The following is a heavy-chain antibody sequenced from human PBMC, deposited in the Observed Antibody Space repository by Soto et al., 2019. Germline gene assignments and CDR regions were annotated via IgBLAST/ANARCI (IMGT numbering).Heavy chain of an antibody. CDR3: ARGPLVGGATATDY. J-gene: IGHJ4*02. Sequence: QVQLQQWGAGLLKPSETLSLTCAVYGGSFSGYYWSWIRQPPGKGLEWIGEINHSGSTNYNPSLKSRVTISVDTSKNQFSLKLSSVTAADTAVYYCARGPLVGGATATDYWGQGTLVTVSS. D-gene: IGHD1-26*01. CDR1: GGSFSGYY. V-gene: IGHV4-34*01. CDR2: INHSGST.